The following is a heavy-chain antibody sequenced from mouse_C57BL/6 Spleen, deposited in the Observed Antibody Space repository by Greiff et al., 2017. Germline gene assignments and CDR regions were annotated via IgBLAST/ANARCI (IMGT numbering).Heavy chain of an antibody. CDR3: ARWLLLYYAMDY. CDR1: GFTFSSYT. CDR2: ISGGGGNT. D-gene: IGHD2-3*01. Sequence: EVHLVESGGGLVKPGGSLKLSCAASGFTFSSYTMSWVRQTPEKRLEWVATISGGGGNTYYPDSVKGRFTFSRDNAKNSLYLQMSSLRAEDTALYYCARWLLLYYAMDYWGQGTSVTVSS. J-gene: IGHJ4*01. V-gene: IGHV5-9*01.